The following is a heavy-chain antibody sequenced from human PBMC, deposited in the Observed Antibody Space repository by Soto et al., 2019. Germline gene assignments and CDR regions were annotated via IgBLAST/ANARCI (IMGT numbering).Heavy chain of an antibody. V-gene: IGHV3-30*18. D-gene: IGHD1-26*01. Sequence: QVQLVESGGGVVQPGTSLRLSCVVSGLTFRDSGMHWVRQAPGKGLEWVAVISFDGSERHYRDSVKGRFSISRDNSRNTLYLQMNSLTGDDSAVYYCANGIDGVRYYYGMDVWGQGSRVTVSS. CDR1: GLTFRDSG. CDR2: ISFDGSER. CDR3: ANGIDGVRYYYGMDV. J-gene: IGHJ6*02.